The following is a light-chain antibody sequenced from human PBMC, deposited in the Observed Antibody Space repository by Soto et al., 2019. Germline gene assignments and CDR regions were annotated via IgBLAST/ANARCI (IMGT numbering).Light chain of an antibody. CDR2: AAS. V-gene: IGKV1-8*01. Sequence: AIRMTQSPSSLSASTGDRVTITCRASQGISSYLAWYQQKPGKAPKLLIYAASTLQSGVPSRFSGSGSGTDFTLTISCLQSEDFATYYCQQYYSYPLVFGGGTKVDIK. J-gene: IGKJ4*01. CDR1: QGISSY. CDR3: QQYYSYPLV.